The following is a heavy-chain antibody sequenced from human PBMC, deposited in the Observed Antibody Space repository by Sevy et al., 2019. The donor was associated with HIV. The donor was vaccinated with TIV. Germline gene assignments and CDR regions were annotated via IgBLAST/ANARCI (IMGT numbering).Heavy chain of an antibody. CDR3: VRDMSPTLGTGPKWFDL. CDR2: ITGNGQKK. CDR1: GFVFEDFA. V-gene: IGHV3-9*01. Sequence: GGSPRLSCVGSGFVFEDFAVHWVRRSPGKGLEWVSGITGNGQKKFYEGSVKGRFSISRDNARKSLYLQMNNMNFDDTAFYYCVRDMSPTLGTGPKWFDLWGQGTLVTVSS. J-gene: IGHJ5*02.